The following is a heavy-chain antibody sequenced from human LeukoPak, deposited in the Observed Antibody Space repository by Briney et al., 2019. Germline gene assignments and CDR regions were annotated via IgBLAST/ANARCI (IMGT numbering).Heavy chain of an antibody. CDR1: GGSFSGYY. V-gene: IGHV4-34*01. J-gene: IGHJ3*02. D-gene: IGHD6-6*01. CDR3: ARSLPWVIAARPYAFDI. CDR2: INHSGST. Sequence: SETLSLTCAVYGGSFSGYYWSWIRQPPGKGLEWIGEINHSGSTNYNPSLKSRVTISVDTSKNQFSLKLSSVTAADTAVYYCARSLPWVIAARPYAFDIWGQGTMVTVSS.